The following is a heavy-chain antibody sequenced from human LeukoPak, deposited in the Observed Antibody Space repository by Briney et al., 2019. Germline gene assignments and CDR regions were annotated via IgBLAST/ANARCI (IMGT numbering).Heavy chain of an antibody. CDR2: FDPEDGET. V-gene: IGHV1-24*01. CDR3: ATLDY. CDR1: GYTLTELS. Sequence: ASVNVSCKVSGYTLTELSMHWVRQAPGKGLEWMGGFDPEDGETIYAQKFQGRVTVTEDTSTDTAYMELSSLRSEDTAVYYCATLDYWGQGTLVTVSS. J-gene: IGHJ4*02.